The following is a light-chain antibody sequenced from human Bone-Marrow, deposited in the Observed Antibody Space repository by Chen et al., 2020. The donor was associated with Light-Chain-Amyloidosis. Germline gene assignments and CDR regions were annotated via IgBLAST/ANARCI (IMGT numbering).Light chain of an antibody. CDR1: DLPTKY. J-gene: IGLJ2*01. Sequence: SYEPTHPPSVSVSPGQTAVITRSGDDLPTKYAYWYQQKPGQAPVLVIHRDTEWPSGISERFSGSSSGTKATLTISGVQAEDEADYHCQSADSSGTYEVIFGGGTKLTVL. V-gene: IGLV3-25*03. CDR3: QSADSSGTYEVI. CDR2: RDT.